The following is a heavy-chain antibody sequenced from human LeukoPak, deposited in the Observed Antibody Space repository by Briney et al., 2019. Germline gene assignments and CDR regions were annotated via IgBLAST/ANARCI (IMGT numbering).Heavy chain of an antibody. CDR1: GGTFRSYA. Sequence: ASVKVSCKASGGTFRSYAISWLRQAPAQGLEWMGWISDYNGNTNYAQKLQGRVTMTTDTSTSTAYVELRSLRSDDTAVYYCARGSSYYDSSGYYLLNDYWGQGTLVTVSS. V-gene: IGHV1-18*01. CDR2: ISDYNGNT. J-gene: IGHJ4*02. D-gene: IGHD3-22*01. CDR3: ARGSSYYDSSGYYLLNDY.